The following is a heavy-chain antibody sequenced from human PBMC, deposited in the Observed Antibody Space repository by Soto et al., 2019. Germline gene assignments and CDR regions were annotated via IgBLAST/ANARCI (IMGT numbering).Heavy chain of an antibody. V-gene: IGHV3-30*18. D-gene: IGHD2-8*01. J-gene: IGHJ6*02. CDR3: AKDLMRYYYGMDV. Sequence: GGSLRLSCAASGFTFSSYGMHWVRQAPGKGLEWVAVISYDGSNKYYADSVKGRFTISRDNSKNTLYLQMNSLRAEDTAVYYCAKDLMRYYYGMDVWGQGTTVTVSS. CDR1: GFTFSSYG. CDR2: ISYDGSNK.